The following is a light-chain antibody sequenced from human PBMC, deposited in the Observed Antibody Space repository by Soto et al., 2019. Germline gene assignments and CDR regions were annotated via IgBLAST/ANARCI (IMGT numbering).Light chain of an antibody. CDR2: SNN. V-gene: IGLV1-44*01. CDR1: SSDIGSNT. CDR3: AAWGDSLHGYV. J-gene: IGLJ1*01. Sequence: QSVLTQPPSASGTPGQRVTISCSGSSSDIGSNTINWYQQLPGTAPKLLIYSNNQRPSGVPDRFSASKSGPSASLAISGLQSEDEAAYYCAAWGDSLHGYVFGTGTKLTVL.